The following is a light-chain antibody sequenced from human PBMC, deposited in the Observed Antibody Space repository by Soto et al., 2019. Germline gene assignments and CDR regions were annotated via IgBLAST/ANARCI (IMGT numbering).Light chain of an antibody. Sequence: DIQMTQSPSSVSASVGDRITITCRASQDITKLLAWYQQTPGKAPKLLIRGASTLHSGVPSRFSGSGSGTNFSLTISSLQPEDFSTYFFQQSRGFRRTFGQGTKLDIK. CDR3: QQSRGFRRT. CDR2: GAS. CDR1: QDITKL. V-gene: IGKV1-12*01. J-gene: IGKJ1*01.